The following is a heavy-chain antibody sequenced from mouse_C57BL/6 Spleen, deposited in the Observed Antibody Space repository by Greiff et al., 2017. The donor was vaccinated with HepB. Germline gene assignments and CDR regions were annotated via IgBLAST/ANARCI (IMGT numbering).Heavy chain of an antibody. CDR1: GYTFTSYW. CDR2: IDPNSGGT. D-gene: IGHD1-1*01. J-gene: IGHJ3*01. CDR3: AREGVTTVVEGAWFAY. V-gene: IGHV1-72*01. Sequence: VQLQQPGAELVKPGASVKLSCKASGYTFTSYWMHWVKQRPGRGLEWIGRIDPNSGGTKYNEKFKSKATLTVDKPSSTAYMQLSSLTSEDSAVYDCAREGVTTVVEGAWFAYWGQGTLVTVSA.